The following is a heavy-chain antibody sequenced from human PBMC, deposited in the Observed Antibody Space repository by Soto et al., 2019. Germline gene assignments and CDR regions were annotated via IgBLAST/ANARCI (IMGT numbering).Heavy chain of an antibody. Sequence: QVQLVQSGAEVRRPGASVKVSCKASGYSFIDYYINWVRQAPGQGLEWMGWINPKDGATKSAQKFQEWVTMTSDTCHTTAYSGLRSDDTAGYYGARGWKGVATRARDDGFDPWGQGTLVTVSS. CDR2: INPKDGAT. J-gene: IGHJ5*02. V-gene: IGHV1-2*04. CDR3: ARGWKGVATRARDDGFDP. CDR1: GYSFIDYY. D-gene: IGHD2-21*02.